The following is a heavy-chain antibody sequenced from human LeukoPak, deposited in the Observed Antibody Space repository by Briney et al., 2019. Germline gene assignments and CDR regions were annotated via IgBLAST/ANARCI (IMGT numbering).Heavy chain of an antibody. Sequence: AGGSLRLSCAASGFTVTSHYMSWVRQAPGKGLEWVSVIYSGGNTYHADSVNGRFTISRDNSRNTLSLNMNSLRAEDTALYYCAVTMVRGVIPTLALDYWGQGTLVTVSS. CDR2: IYSGGNT. J-gene: IGHJ4*02. D-gene: IGHD3-10*01. V-gene: IGHV3-66*01. CDR3: AVTMVRGVIPTLALDY. CDR1: GFTVTSHY.